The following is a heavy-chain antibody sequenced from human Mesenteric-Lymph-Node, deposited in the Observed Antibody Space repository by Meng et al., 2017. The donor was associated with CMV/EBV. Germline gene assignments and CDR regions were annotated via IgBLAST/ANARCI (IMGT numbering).Heavy chain of an antibody. V-gene: IGHV1-69*10. CDR3: ARFIVVVPAATPSYYYDMDV. CDR1: GGTFSSYA. CDR2: IIPILGIA. D-gene: IGHD2-2*01. J-gene: IGHJ6*02. Sequence: SVKVSCKASGGTFSSYAISWVRQAPGQGLEWMGGIIPILGIANYAQKFQGRVTITADKSTSTAYMELSSLRSEDTAVYYCARFIVVVPAATPSYYYDMDVWGQGTTVTVSS.